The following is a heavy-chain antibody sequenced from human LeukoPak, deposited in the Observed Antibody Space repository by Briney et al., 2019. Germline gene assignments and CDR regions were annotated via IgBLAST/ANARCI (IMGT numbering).Heavy chain of an antibody. J-gene: IGHJ4*02. CDR2: IYYSGST. CDR3: ARTYSSSWPKVAY. V-gene: IGHV4-39*07. Sequence: SETLSLTCTVSGGSISSSSYYWGWIRQPPGKGLEWIGSIYYSGSTYYNPSLKSRVTISVDTSKNQFSLKLSSVTAADTAVYYCARTYSSSWPKVAYWGQGTLVTVSS. D-gene: IGHD6-13*01. CDR1: GGSISSSSYY.